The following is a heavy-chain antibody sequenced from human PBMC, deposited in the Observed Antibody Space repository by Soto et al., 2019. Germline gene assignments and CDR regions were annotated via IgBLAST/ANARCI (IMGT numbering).Heavy chain of an antibody. CDR2: IYHSGST. D-gene: IGHD5-18*01. Sequence: QVQLQESGPGLVKPSGTLSLTCAVSGGSISSSYWWSWVRQPPGKGLEWLGQIYHSGSTSYNPSLKSRVTISLDKSKNQFSLNLSSVTAADRALYCCARSDTSMADYWGQGTLVTVSS. J-gene: IGHJ4*02. CDR1: GGSISSSYW. CDR3: ARSDTSMADY. V-gene: IGHV4-4*01.